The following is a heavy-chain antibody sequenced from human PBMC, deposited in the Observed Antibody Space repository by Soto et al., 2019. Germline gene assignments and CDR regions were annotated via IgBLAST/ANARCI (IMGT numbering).Heavy chain of an antibody. D-gene: IGHD3-10*01. CDR1: GGTFSSYG. J-gene: IGHJ3*02. Sequence: SVKVSCKASGGTFSSYGISWVRQAPGQGLEWMGGIIPIFGTANYAQKLQGRVTITADESTSTAYMELSSLRSEDTAVYYCARDLNYYGSGSLNGAFDIWGQGTMVTVSS. V-gene: IGHV1-69*13. CDR3: ARDLNYYGSGSLNGAFDI. CDR2: IIPIFGTA.